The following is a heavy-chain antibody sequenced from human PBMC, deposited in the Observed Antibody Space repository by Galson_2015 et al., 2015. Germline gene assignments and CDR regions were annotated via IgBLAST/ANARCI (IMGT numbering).Heavy chain of an antibody. Sequence: SLRLSCAASGFKFVNYDMSWVRQAPGKGLEWVSGIRATVDNTYYADSVRGRFTVSKDNSKNTLYLQMNSLRVEDTAVYYCARGRRWGQGTLVTVSS. CDR3: ARGRR. V-gene: IGHV3-23*01. CDR1: GFKFVNYD. J-gene: IGHJ4*02. CDR2: IRATVDNT.